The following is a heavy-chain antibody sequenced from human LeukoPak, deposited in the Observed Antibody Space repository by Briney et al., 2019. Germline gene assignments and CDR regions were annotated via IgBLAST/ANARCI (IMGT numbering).Heavy chain of an antibody. V-gene: IGHV3-9*01. CDR2: ISWNSGSI. D-gene: IGHD3-22*01. J-gene: IGHJ3*02. CDR3: AKDSVPYYYDSSGYSIQGAFDI. Sequence: GRSLRLSCAASGFTFDDYAMPWVRQAPGKGLEWVSGISWNSGSIGYADSVKGRFTISRDNAKNSLYLQMNSLRAEDTALYYCAKDSVPYYYDSSGYSIQGAFDIWGQETMVTVSS. CDR1: GFTFDDYA.